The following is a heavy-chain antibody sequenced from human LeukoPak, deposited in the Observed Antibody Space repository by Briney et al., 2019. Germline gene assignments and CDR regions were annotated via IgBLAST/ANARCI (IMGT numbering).Heavy chain of an antibody. CDR3: ARDADGSGSYYYYYGMDV. V-gene: IGHV1-69*01. Sequence: GASVKVSCTASGGTFSSYAISWVRQAPGQGLEWMGGIIPIFGTANYAQKFQGRVTITADESTSTAYMELSSLRSEDTAVYYCARDADGSGSYYYYYGMDVWGQGTTVTVSS. J-gene: IGHJ6*02. CDR2: IIPIFGTA. CDR1: GGTFSSYA. D-gene: IGHD3-10*01.